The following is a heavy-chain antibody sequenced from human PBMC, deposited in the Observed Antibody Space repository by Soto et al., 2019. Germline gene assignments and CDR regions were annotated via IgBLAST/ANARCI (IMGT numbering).Heavy chain of an antibody. CDR2: IYTGGNT. Sequence: PGGSLRLSCAASGFTVSSNYMSWVRQAPGKGLEWVSVIYTGGNTYYADSVKGRFTIPRDNSKNTLYLQMNSLRAEDTAVYYCASLRYSSGWYSAFDIWGQGTMVTVSS. D-gene: IGHD6-19*01. CDR1: GFTVSSNY. J-gene: IGHJ3*02. CDR3: ASLRYSSGWYSAFDI. V-gene: IGHV3-66*01.